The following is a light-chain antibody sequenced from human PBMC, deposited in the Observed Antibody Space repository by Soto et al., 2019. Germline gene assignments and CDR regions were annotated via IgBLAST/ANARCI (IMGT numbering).Light chain of an antibody. V-gene: IGLV1-51*01. Sequence: QSVLTQPPSVSAAPGQKVTISCSGGSSNIGNNYVSWYQQLPGTAPKLLIYDNDKRPSGIPDRFSGSKSGTSATLGITGLQTGDEADYYCSSYTRSGTRVFGGGTKLTVL. CDR1: SSNIGNNY. CDR3: SSYTRSGTRV. CDR2: DND. J-gene: IGLJ3*02.